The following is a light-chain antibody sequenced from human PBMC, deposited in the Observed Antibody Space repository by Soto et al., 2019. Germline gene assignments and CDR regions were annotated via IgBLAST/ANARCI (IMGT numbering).Light chain of an antibody. CDR2: DVT. CDR3: SSYTTSVSNV. Sequence: QSALTQPASVSGSPGQSITISCTGTSSDVGAYNYVSWYQQHPGKAPKLMIYDVTNRPPGVSNRFSGSKSGNTAALTISGLQAEDEADYYCSSYTTSVSNVFGTGTKLTVL. CDR1: SSDVGAYNY. J-gene: IGLJ1*01. V-gene: IGLV2-14*01.